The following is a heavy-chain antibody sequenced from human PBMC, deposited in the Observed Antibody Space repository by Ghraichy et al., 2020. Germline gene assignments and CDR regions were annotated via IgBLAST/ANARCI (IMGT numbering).Heavy chain of an antibody. V-gene: IGHV1-2*06. CDR2: INPNSGGT. J-gene: IGHJ6*02. Sequence: ASVKVSCKASGYTFTGYYMHWVRQAPGQGLEWMGRINPNSGGTNYAQKFQGRVTMTRDTSISTAYMELSRLRSDDTAVYYCAREGRYYDSSGYYYYYYYGMDVWGQGTTVTVSS. CDR3: AREGRYYDSSGYYYYYYYGMDV. CDR1: GYTFTGYY. D-gene: IGHD3-22*01.